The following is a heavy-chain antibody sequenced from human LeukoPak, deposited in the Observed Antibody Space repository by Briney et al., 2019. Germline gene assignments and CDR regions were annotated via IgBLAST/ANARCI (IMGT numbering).Heavy chain of an antibody. D-gene: IGHD6-13*01. CDR2: IIPILGIA. J-gene: IGHJ4*02. CDR1: GSTVSSYA. Sequence: SVKVSCKASGSTVSSYAISWVRQAPGQGLEWMGRIIPILGIANYAQKFQGRVTITADKSTSTAYMELSSLRSEDTAVYYCAREELRIAAAGLDYWGQGTLVTVSS. V-gene: IGHV1-69*04. CDR3: AREELRIAAAGLDY.